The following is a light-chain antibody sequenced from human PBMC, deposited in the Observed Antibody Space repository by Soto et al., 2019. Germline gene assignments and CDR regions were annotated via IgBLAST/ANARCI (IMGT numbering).Light chain of an antibody. CDR3: QKYVNFLCT. J-gene: IGKJ4*02. CDR2: DAS. V-gene: IGKV3-20*01. Sequence: IVLTQPPGTLSLSPGVRATLSCRTSQSVSTSKLAWYQQRPGQAPRLLMYDASRRATGIPDRFSGSGSGPDFTLTISRLEPEVLAVYYRQKYVNFLCTFGRRTQVDIK. CDR1: QSVSTSK.